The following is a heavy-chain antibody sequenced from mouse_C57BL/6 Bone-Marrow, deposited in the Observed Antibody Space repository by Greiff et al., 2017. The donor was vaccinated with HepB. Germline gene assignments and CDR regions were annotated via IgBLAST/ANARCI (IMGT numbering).Heavy chain of an antibody. J-gene: IGHJ3*01. CDR1: GYTFTSYW. CDR2: IDPSDSYT. Sequence: QVQLQQPGAELVKPGASVKLSCKASGYTFTSYWMQWVKQRPGQGLEWIGEIDPSDSYTNYNQQFKGKATLTVDTSSSPAYMQLSSLTSEDSAVYYCARETTVVAPFAYWGQGTLVTVSA. CDR3: ARETTVVAPFAY. V-gene: IGHV1-50*01. D-gene: IGHD1-1*01.